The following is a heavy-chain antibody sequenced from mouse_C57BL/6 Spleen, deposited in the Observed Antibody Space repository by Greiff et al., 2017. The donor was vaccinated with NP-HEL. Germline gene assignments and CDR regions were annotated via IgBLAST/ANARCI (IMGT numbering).Heavy chain of an antibody. CDR3: ARENSNYSAWFAY. D-gene: IGHD2-5*01. J-gene: IGHJ3*01. V-gene: IGHV5-6*01. CDR1: GFTFSSYG. Sequence: EVMLVESGGDLVKPGGSLKLSCAASGFTFSSYGMSWVRQTPDKRLEWVATISSGGSYTYYPDSVKGRFTISRDNAKNTLYLQMSSLKSEDTAMYYCARENSNYSAWFAYWGQGTLVTVSA. CDR2: ISSGGSYT.